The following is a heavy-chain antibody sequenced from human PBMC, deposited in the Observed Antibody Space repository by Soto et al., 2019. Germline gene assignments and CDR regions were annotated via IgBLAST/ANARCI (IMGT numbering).Heavy chain of an antibody. CDR1: GFTFSSYS. V-gene: IGHV3-21*01. J-gene: IGHJ6*02. CDR2: ISSSNSYI. CDR3: ARDYYGSGSYSSYYYYYYGMDV. D-gene: IGHD3-10*01. Sequence: EVQLVESGGGLVKPGGSLRLSCAASGFTFSSYSMNWVRQAPGKGLEWVSSISSSNSYIYYADSVKGRFTISRDNAKNSLYLQMNRLRAEDTAVYYCARDYYGSGSYSSYYYYYYGMDVWGQGTTVTVSS.